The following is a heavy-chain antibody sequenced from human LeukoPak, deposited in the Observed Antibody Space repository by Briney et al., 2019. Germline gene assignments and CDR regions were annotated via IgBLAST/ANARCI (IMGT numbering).Heavy chain of an antibody. Sequence: PGGSLRLSCAASGFTFSSYGMHWVRQAPGKGLEWVAVIWYDGSNKYYADSVKGRFTISRDNSKNTLYLQMNSLRAEDTAVYYCARDRRGGATYVDYWGQGTLVTVSS. J-gene: IGHJ4*02. D-gene: IGHD1-26*01. CDR3: ARDRRGGATYVDY. V-gene: IGHV3-33*01. CDR2: IWYDGSNK. CDR1: GFTFSSYG.